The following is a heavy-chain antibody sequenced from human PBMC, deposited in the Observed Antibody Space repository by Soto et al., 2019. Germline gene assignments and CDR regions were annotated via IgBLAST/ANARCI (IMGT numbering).Heavy chain of an antibody. D-gene: IGHD3-10*01. CDR1: GGSVSSGSYF. Sequence: QGQLQESGPGLVKPSETLSLTCTVSGGSVSSGSYFWLLIRQPPGKGLEWIGYIYYSGSTNYNPSLKSGATISVHTHKNQFALKLSSVTAAETAVYYCASLPFGRWFGPGYYYYGMDVWGQGTTVTVSS. CDR2: IYYSGST. V-gene: IGHV4-61*01. J-gene: IGHJ6*02. CDR3: ASLPFGRWFGPGYYYYGMDV.